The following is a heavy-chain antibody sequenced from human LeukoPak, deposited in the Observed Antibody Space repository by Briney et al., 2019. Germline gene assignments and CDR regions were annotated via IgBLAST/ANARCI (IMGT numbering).Heavy chain of an antibody. Sequence: LAGGSLRLSCAASGFTFSSYAMSWVRQAPGKGLEWVSAISGSGGSTYYADSVKGRFTISRDNSKNTLYLQMNSLRAEDTAVYYCAKDPYYDSSGSHGAEYFQHWGQGTLVTVSS. J-gene: IGHJ1*01. V-gene: IGHV3-23*01. CDR2: ISGSGGST. D-gene: IGHD3-22*01. CDR1: GFTFSSYA. CDR3: AKDPYYDSSGSHGAEYFQH.